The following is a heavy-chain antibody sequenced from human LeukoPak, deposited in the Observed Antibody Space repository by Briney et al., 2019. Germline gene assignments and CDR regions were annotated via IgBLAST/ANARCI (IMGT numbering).Heavy chain of an antibody. J-gene: IGHJ4*02. CDR3: ARGLRDYVWGSHVEY. CDR1: GFTFSSYA. V-gene: IGHV3-30-3*01. CDR2: ISYDGSNK. D-gene: IGHD3-16*01. Sequence: GGSLRLSCAASGFTFSSYAMHWVRQAPGKGLEWVAVISYDGSNKYYADSVKGRFTISRDNSRNTLYLQMNSLRAEDTAVYYCARGLRDYVWGSHVEYWGQGTLVTVSS.